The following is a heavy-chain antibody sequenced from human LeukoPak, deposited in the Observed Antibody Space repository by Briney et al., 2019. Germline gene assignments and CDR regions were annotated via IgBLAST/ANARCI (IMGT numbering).Heavy chain of an antibody. V-gene: IGHV1-24*01. CDR2: FDPEEYKP. CDR3: ARHVGGSTGWYRH. Sequence: GSVKVSCKVTGDTLSEVSIHWVRQAPGKGLEWMGGFDPEEYKPIFVQKFQGRVTMTEDTSTDTAYMELRSLGSEDTAMYYCARHVGGSTGWYRHWGQGTLVTISS. D-gene: IGHD6-19*01. J-gene: IGHJ4*02. CDR1: GDTLSEVS.